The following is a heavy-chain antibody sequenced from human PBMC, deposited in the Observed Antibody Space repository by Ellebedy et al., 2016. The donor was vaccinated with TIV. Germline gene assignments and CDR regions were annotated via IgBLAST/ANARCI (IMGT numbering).Heavy chain of an antibody. Sequence: GESLKISXAASGITFSRYWMHWVRQVPGKGLVWVSRIDNDGTRTDYADSVEGRFTISRDNAKSTLYLQMNSLRAEDSALYYCASGMVVSMTGTSDYWGQGTLVTVSS. CDR2: IDNDGTRT. CDR3: ASGMVVSMTGTSDY. J-gene: IGHJ4*02. CDR1: GITFSRYW. D-gene: IGHD2-8*02. V-gene: IGHV3-74*01.